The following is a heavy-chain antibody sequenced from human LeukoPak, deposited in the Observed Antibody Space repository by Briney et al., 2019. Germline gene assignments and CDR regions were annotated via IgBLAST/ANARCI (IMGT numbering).Heavy chain of an antibody. Sequence: PGRSLRLSCAASGFSFSSYGMHWVRQAPGKGLEWVAVIWYDGSNKYYADSVKGRFTISRDNSKNTLYLQMNSLRAEDTAVYYCVKDRTTSYFDYWGQRTLVTVSS. CDR1: GFSFSSYG. CDR3: VKDRTTSYFDY. J-gene: IGHJ4*02. V-gene: IGHV3-33*06. D-gene: IGHD4-17*01. CDR2: IWYDGSNK.